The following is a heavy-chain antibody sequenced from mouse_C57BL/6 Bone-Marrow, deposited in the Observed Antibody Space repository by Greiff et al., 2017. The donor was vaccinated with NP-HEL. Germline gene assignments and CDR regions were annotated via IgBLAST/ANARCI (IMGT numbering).Heavy chain of an antibody. V-gene: IGHV5-9*01. Sequence: EVMLVESGGGLVKPGGSLKLSCAASGFTFSSYTMSWVRQTPEKRLEWVATISGGGGNTYYPDSVKGRFTISRDNAKNTLYLQMSSLRSEDTALYYCARQLYAMDYWGQGTSVTVSS. J-gene: IGHJ4*01. CDR1: GFTFSSYT. CDR2: ISGGGGNT. CDR3: ARQLYAMDY.